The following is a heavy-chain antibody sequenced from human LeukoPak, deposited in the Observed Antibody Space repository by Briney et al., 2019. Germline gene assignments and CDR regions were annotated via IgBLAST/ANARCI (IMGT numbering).Heavy chain of an antibody. V-gene: IGHV3-23*01. J-gene: IGHJ4*02. CDR3: AKPDLPYCTTTSCSLGY. CDR1: GLTFSNYA. Sequence: PGGSLRLSCAASGLTFSNYAMSWVRQAPGKGLEWVSGISGSGGSTYYGDSVKGRFTISRDNSKNTLYLQMSSLRAEDMATYYCAKPDLPYCTTTSCSLGYWGQGTLVTVSS. CDR2: ISGSGGST. D-gene: IGHD2-2*01.